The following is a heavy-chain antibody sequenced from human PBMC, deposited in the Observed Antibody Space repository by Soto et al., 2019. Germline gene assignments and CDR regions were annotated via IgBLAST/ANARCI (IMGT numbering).Heavy chain of an antibody. J-gene: IGHJ4*02. CDR2: ISPNSGNT. D-gene: IGHD6-19*01. Sequence: ASVNVSCKASGYTFTNHGVSWVRQAPGQGLEWMGWISPNSGNTNYAQNLQGRVTMTTDTSTTTAYMELRSLRSDDTAVYYCVRTSGWYYFDFRGQGTLVTVSS. V-gene: IGHV1-18*01. CDR1: GYTFTNHG. CDR3: VRTSGWYYFDF.